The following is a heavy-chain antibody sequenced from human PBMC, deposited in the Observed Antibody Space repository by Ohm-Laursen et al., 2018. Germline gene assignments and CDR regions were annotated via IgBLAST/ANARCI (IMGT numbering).Heavy chain of an antibody. Sequence: SLRLSCAASGFTFSSYGMHWVRQAPGKGLEWISYISTSDIRYTDSVKGRFTISRDNARNSLYLQMSSLRAEDTAVYYCARDYNWAFDPWGQGALVTVSS. CDR1: GFTFSSYG. CDR3: ARDYNWAFDP. V-gene: IGHV3-48*01. D-gene: IGHD1-1*01. J-gene: IGHJ5*02. CDR2: ISTSDI.